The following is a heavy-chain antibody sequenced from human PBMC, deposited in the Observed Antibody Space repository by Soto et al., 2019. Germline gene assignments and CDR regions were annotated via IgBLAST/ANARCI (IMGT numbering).Heavy chain of an antibody. Sequence: GGSLRLSCAASGFTFSSYGMHWVRQAPGKGLEWVAVISYDGSNKYYADSVKGRFTISRDNSKNTRYLQMNSLRAEDTAVYYCAKGSFEYSNYVLHDYWGQGTLVTVSS. D-gene: IGHD4-4*01. CDR1: GFTFSSYG. CDR3: AKGSFEYSNYVLHDY. V-gene: IGHV3-30*18. CDR2: ISYDGSNK. J-gene: IGHJ4*02.